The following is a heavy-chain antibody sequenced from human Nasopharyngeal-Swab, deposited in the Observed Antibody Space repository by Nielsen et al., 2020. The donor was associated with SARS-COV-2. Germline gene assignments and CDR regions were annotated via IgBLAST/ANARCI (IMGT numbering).Heavy chain of an antibody. V-gene: IGHV3-23*05. Sequence: GGSLRLSCSASGFIFAICPMSWVRQAPGKGLEWVASINNGKTFYADFVEGRFTISRDDSKSTLYLQMNSLTGEDTATYYCAKVNWNRKGEGRDRWGPGTLVTVSS. J-gene: IGHJ5*02. CDR1: GFIFAICP. CDR2: INNGKT. CDR3: AKVNWNRKGEGRDR. D-gene: IGHD1-1*01.